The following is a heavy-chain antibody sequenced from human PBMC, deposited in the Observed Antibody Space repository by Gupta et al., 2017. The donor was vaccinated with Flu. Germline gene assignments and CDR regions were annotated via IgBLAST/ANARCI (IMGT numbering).Heavy chain of an antibody. D-gene: IGHD2-21*01. J-gene: IGHJ4*02. Sequence: QVQLVQSGAEVKKHGASGKVSCKASGYIFTRYEVHWVRQAPGQGLEWMGVINPSGGSTGYAQMFQGRDTLTRDTSTSTVYMELSSLRSEDTAVYYCARGRSCGGDCYYFDYWGQGTLVTVS. CDR1: GYIFTRYE. CDR3: ARGRSCGGDCYYFDY. V-gene: IGHV1-46*01. CDR2: INPSGGST.